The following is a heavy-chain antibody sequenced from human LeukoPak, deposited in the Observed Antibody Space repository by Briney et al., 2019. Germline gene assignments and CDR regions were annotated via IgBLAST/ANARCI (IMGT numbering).Heavy chain of an antibody. V-gene: IGHV3-20*04. CDR2: INWNGGGT. Sequence: GGSLRLSCAASGFTFDDYGMSWVRQAPGKGLEWVSGINWNGGGTGYGESVKGRFTISRDNAKNTLYLQMNSLRAEDTAVYYCSRDSLSSCGGDCYSGLDVWGQGTTVTVSS. D-gene: IGHD2-21*02. CDR1: GFTFDDYG. CDR3: SRDSLSSCGGDCYSGLDV. J-gene: IGHJ6*02.